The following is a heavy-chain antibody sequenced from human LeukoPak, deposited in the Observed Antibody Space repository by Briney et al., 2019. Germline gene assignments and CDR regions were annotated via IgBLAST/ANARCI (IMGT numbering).Heavy chain of an antibody. D-gene: IGHD1-1*01. CDR1: GFTFSSYS. CDR2: ISSSSSYI. Sequence: GGSLRLSCAASGFTFSSYSMNWVRQAPGKGLEWVSSISSSSSYIYYADSVKGRFTISRDNSKNTLYLQMNSLRAEDTAVYYCARDRRHNWNDGVFDYWGQGTLVTVFS. J-gene: IGHJ4*02. V-gene: IGHV3-21*01. CDR3: ARDRRHNWNDGVFDY.